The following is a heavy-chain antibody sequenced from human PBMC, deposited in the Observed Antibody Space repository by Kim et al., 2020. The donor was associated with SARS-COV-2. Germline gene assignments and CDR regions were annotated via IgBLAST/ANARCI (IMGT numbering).Heavy chain of an antibody. J-gene: IGHJ6*02. CDR3: ADLQQYHYYGMDV. Sequence: YNPSLKSRVTISVDTSKNQFSLKLSSVTAADTAVYYCADLQQYHYYGMDVWGQGTTVTVSS. D-gene: IGHD6-13*01. V-gene: IGHV4-34*01.